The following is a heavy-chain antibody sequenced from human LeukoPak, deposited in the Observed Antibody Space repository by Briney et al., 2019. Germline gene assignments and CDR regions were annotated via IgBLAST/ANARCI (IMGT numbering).Heavy chain of an antibody. J-gene: IGHJ5*02. CDR1: GYTFTSYG. Sequence: ASVKVSCKASGYTFTSYGIPWVRQAPGQGLEWMGWISAHNGKTNYAQKFQGRVTMTTDTPTSTAYMELRSLRSDDTAVYYCARGDVVVSAAVRFDPWGQGTLVTVSS. CDR2: ISAHNGKT. D-gene: IGHD2-2*01. CDR3: ARGDVVVSAAVRFDP. V-gene: IGHV1-18*01.